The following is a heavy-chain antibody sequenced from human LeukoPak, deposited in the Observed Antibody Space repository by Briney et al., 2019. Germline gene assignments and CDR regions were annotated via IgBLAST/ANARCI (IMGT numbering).Heavy chain of an antibody. Sequence: SETLSLTCAVYGGSFSGYYWSWIRQPPGKGLEWIGEINHSGSTNYNPSLKSRVTISVDTSKNQFSLKLSSVTAADTAVYYCARGHQSSGSSYYYYGMDVWGQGTTVTVSS. D-gene: IGHD6-19*01. CDR2: INHSGST. V-gene: IGHV4-34*01. CDR1: GGSFSGYY. CDR3: ARGHQSSGSSYYYYGMDV. J-gene: IGHJ6*02.